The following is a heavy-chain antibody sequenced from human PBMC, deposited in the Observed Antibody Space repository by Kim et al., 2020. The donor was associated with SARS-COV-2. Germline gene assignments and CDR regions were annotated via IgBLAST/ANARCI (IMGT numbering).Heavy chain of an antibody. CDR3: ARARRMYYFLSQKNYYYGMDV. CDR2: IIPIFGTA. CDR1: GGTFSSYA. D-gene: IGHD3-10*01. Sequence: SVKVSCKASGGTFSSYAISWVRQAPGQGLEWMGGIIPIFGTANYAQKFQGRVTITADESTSTAYMELSSLRSEDTAVYYCARARRMYYFLSQKNYYYGMDVWGQGTTVTVSS. V-gene: IGHV1-69*13. J-gene: IGHJ6*02.